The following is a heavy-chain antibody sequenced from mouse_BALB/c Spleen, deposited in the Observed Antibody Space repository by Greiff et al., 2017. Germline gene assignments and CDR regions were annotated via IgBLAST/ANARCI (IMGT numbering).Heavy chain of an antibody. J-gene: IGHJ1*01. D-gene: IGHD2-1*01. CDR2: ISSGGSYT. Sequence: EVQGVESGGGLVKPGGSLKLSCAASGFTFSSYAMSWVRQTPEKRLEWVATISSGGSYTYYPDSVKGRFTISRDNAKNTLYLQMSSLRSEDTAMYYCARHPYGNYVYWYFDVWGAGTTVTVSS. V-gene: IGHV5-9-3*01. CDR1: GFTFSSYA. CDR3: ARHPYGNYVYWYFDV.